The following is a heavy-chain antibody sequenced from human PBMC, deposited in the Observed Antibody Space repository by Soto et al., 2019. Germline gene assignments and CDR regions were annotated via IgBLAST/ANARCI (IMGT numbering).Heavy chain of an antibody. CDR1: GYTCTELS. CDR2: FDPEDGET. CDR3: ATYYYDSSGTGD. Sequence: SXKVSCTDSGYTCTELSMHWLLQAPGKGLEWMGGFDPEDGETIYAQKFQGRVTMTEDTSTDTAYMELSSLRSEDTAVYCCATYYYDSSGTGDWGQGTLVTVSS. D-gene: IGHD3-22*01. V-gene: IGHV1-24*01. J-gene: IGHJ4*02.